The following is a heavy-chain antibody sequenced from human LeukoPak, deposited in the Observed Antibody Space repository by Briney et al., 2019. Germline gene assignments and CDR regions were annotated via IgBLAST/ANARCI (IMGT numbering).Heavy chain of an antibody. CDR3: ARALWDGSGSYRFDY. V-gene: IGHV4-30-4*01. Sequence: SETLSLTCTVSGGSISSGDYYWSWIRQPPGKGLEWIGYIYYSGSTYYNPSLKSRVTISVDTSKNQFSLKLSSVTAADTAVYYCARALWDGSGSYRFDYWGQGTLVTVSS. J-gene: IGHJ4*02. CDR1: GGSISSGDYY. CDR2: IYYSGST. D-gene: IGHD3-10*01.